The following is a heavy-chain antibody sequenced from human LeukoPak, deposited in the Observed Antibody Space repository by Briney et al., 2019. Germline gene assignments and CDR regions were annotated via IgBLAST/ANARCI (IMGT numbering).Heavy chain of an antibody. CDR3: ARYRMVRGVISWFDP. V-gene: IGHV5-51*01. CDR2: IYPGDSDT. D-gene: IGHD3-10*01. Sequence: GESLKISCKGSGYSFTSYWIGWVRQMPGKGLEWMGIIYPGDSDTGYSPSFQGQVTISADKSISTAYLQWSSLKASDTAMYYCARYRMVRGVISWFDPWGQGTLVTVSS. J-gene: IGHJ5*02. CDR1: GYSFTSYW.